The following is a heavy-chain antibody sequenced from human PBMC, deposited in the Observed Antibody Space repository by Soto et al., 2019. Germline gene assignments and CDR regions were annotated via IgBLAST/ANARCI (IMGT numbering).Heavy chain of an antibody. D-gene: IGHD3-22*01. CDR2: ISYDGSNK. CDR3: AKDIAARGYYDSSGYYYYGMDV. Sequence: GSLRLSCAASGFTFSSYGMHWVRQAPGKGLEWVAVISYDGSNKYYADSVKGRFTISRDNSKNTLYLQMNSLRAEDTAVYYCAKDIAARGYYDSSGYYYYGMDVWGQGTTVTVSS. J-gene: IGHJ6*02. CDR1: GFTFSSYG. V-gene: IGHV3-30*18.